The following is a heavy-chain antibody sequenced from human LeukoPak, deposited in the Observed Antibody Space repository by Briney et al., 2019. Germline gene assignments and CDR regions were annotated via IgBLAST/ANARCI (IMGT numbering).Heavy chain of an antibody. Sequence: GESLKISCKGSGYSFTSYWIGWVRQMAGKGLEWIGIIYPGDSDTRYSPSFQGQVTISADKSINTAYLQWSSLKASDTAMYYCASRYCSGGTCYLNWGQGTLVTVSS. D-gene: IGHD2-15*01. V-gene: IGHV5-51*01. CDR2: IYPGDSDT. CDR1: GYSFTSYW. CDR3: ASRYCSGGTCYLN. J-gene: IGHJ4*02.